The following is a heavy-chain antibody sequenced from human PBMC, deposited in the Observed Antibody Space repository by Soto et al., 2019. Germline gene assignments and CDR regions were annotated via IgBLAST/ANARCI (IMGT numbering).Heavy chain of an antibody. J-gene: IGHJ6*02. CDR2: IWYDGSNK. V-gene: IGHV3-33*01. CDR3: ARAGYSSSWYSNDYGMDV. D-gene: IGHD6-13*01. CDR1: GFTFSSYG. Sequence: GGSLRLSCAASGFTFSSYGMHWVRQAPGKGLEWVAVIWYDGSNKYYADSVKGRFTISRDNSKNTLYLQMNSLRAEDTAVYYCARAGYSSSWYSNDYGMDVWGQGTTVTSP.